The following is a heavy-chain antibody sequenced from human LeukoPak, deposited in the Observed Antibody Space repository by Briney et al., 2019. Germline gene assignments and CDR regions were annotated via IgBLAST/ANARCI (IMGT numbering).Heavy chain of an antibody. Sequence: SETLSLTCTVSGYSINSGYYWSWIRPPAGKGLEWIGRIYTSGSTNYNPSLKSRVTISVDTSKNQFSLKLSSVTAADTAVYYCARGQGYYYDSSGPIDYWGQGTLVTVSS. D-gene: IGHD3-22*01. CDR3: ARGQGYYYDSSGPIDY. CDR2: IYTSGST. V-gene: IGHV4-61*02. CDR1: GYSINSGYY. J-gene: IGHJ4*02.